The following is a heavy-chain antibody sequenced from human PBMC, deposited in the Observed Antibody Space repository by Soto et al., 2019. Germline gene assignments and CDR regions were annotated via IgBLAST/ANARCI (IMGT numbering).Heavy chain of an antibody. D-gene: IGHD4-17*01. CDR2: INHSGST. Sequence: SETLSLTCAFYGGSFSGYYWIWIRQPPGKGLEWIGSINHSGSTYYNPSLKSRVTISVDTSKNQFSLKLSSVTAADTAVYYCARHGATTVSPAPFDYWGQGTLVTLL. CDR3: ARHGATTVSPAPFDY. V-gene: IGHV4-34*01. J-gene: IGHJ4*02. CDR1: GGSFSGYY.